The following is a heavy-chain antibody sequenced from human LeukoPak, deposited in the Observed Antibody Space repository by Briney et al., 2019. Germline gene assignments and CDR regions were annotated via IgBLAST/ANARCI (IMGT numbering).Heavy chain of an antibody. Sequence: ASVKVSCTASGYTFTSYDINWVRQATGQGLEWMGWMNPNSGNTGYAQKFQGRVTITRNTSISTAYMELSSLRSEDTAVYYCARAPSGYPIDYWGQGTLVTVSS. CDR1: GYTFTSYD. J-gene: IGHJ4*02. CDR2: MNPNSGNT. CDR3: ARAPSGYPIDY. D-gene: IGHD3-3*01. V-gene: IGHV1-8*03.